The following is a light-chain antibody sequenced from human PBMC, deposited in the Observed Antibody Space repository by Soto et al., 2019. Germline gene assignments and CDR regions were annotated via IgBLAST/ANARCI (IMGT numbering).Light chain of an antibody. CDR3: QQYNSYPPWT. J-gene: IGKJ1*01. CDR2: KAS. Sequence: DIQMTQSPSTLSASVGDRVTITCRASQSISSWLAWYQQKPGKAPKLLIYKASSLESGVPSRFSGSGSGTAFTLTISSLQPDDFATYYCQQYNSYPPWTFGQGTKVEIK. V-gene: IGKV1-5*03. CDR1: QSISSW.